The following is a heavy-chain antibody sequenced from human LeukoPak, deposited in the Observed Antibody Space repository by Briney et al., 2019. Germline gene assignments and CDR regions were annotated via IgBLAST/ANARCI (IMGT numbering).Heavy chain of an antibody. CDR3: ARHGSVRSPLGP. Sequence: SETLSLTCTVSGGSISGNYWSWIRQPPGQGLEWIAYIHSSGYTNYNPSLKRRVTISVDTSKNQFSLNLRSVTAADTAVYYCARHGSVRSPLGPWGQGALVTVSS. CDR2: IHSSGYT. V-gene: IGHV4-4*09. CDR1: GGSISGNY. J-gene: IGHJ5*02. D-gene: IGHD3-10*01.